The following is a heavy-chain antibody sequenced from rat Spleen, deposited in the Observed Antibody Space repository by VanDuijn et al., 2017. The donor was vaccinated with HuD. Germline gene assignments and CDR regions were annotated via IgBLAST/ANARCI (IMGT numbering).Heavy chain of an antibody. Sequence: EVQLVESGGGLVQPGRSLKLSCAASGFTFSDYYMAWVRQAPKKGLEWVASISSEGSSTYYGDSVKGRFTISRDNAKSTLYLQMNSLRSEDTGTYYFARHGTKEGISPYYWYFDFWGPGTMVTVSS. CDR2: ISSEGSST. V-gene: IGHV5-22*01. CDR1: GFTFSDYY. D-gene: IGHD1-11*01. J-gene: IGHJ1*01. CDR3: ARHGTKEGISPYYWYFDF.